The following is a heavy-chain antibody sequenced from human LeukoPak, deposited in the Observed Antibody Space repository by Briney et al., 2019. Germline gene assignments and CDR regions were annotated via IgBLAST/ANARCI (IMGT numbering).Heavy chain of an antibody. CDR1: GFTFSSYS. J-gene: IGHJ3*02. V-gene: IGHV3-21*01. D-gene: IGHD2-2*01. CDR2: TSSSSSYT. Sequence: GGSLRLSCAATGFTFSSYSMNWVRQAPGKGLEWVSSTSSSSSYTYYADSVRGRFTISRDNAKNSLYLQMNSLRAEDTAVYYCARGHRLLLSHDAFDIWGRGTMVTVSS. CDR3: ARGHRLLLSHDAFDI.